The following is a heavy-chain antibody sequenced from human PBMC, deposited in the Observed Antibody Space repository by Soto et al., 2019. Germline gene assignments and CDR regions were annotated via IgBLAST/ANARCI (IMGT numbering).Heavy chain of an antibody. Sequence: ETLSLTCTVSGGSISSYYCSWIRQPPGKGLEWIGHIYYSGSTNYNPSLKSRVTISVDTSKNQFSLKLSSVTAADTAMYYCARAGAATLSDYWGQGTLVTVSS. CDR1: GGSISSYY. CDR3: ARAGAATLSDY. CDR2: IYYSGST. J-gene: IGHJ4*02. D-gene: IGHD2-15*01. V-gene: IGHV4-59*01.